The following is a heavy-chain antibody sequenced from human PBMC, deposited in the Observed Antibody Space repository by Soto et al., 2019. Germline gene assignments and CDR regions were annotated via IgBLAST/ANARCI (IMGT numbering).Heavy chain of an antibody. V-gene: IGHV1-3*01. D-gene: IGHD5-12*01. CDR1: GYTFNIYA. J-gene: IGHJ4*02. CDR3: ARNFYLRYDYVLFDY. CDR2: INGGNGNT. Sequence: ASVKVSCKASGYTFNIYAMHWVRQAPGQRLEWLGWINGGNGNTRYSQKFQGRVTITSDTSATTAYMELSSLRSEDTAVYYCARNFYLRYDYVLFDYWGQGTLVTVSS.